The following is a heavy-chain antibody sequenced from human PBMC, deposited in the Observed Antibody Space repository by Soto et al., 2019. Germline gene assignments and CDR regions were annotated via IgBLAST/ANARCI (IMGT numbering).Heavy chain of an antibody. CDR1: GFTFSSYG. CDR2: IWYDGSNK. Sequence: QVQLVESGGGVVQPGRSLRLSCAASGFTFSSYGMHWVRQAPGKGLEWVAGIWYDGSNKYYADSVKGRFTISRDNSKNTLYLQMNSLRAEDTAVYYCARDLAGYYYYGLDVWGQGTTVTVSS. CDR3: ARDLAGYYYYGLDV. J-gene: IGHJ6*02. D-gene: IGHD6-19*01. V-gene: IGHV3-33*01.